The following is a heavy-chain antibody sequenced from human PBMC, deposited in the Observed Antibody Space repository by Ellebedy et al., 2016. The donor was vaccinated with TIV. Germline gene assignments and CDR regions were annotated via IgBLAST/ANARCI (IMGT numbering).Heavy chain of an antibody. CDR1: GGTFSSYA. D-gene: IGHD6-19*01. CDR2: FHPEDGET. Sequence: ASVKVSCKASGGTFSSYAISWVRQAPGKGLEWMGGFHPEDGETTYAQKFQGRVTMTEDTSTDTAYMELSSLRSEDTAVYYCATAYSSGWKNDRWGQGTLVTVSS. J-gene: IGHJ5*02. V-gene: IGHV1-24*01. CDR3: ATAYSSGWKNDR.